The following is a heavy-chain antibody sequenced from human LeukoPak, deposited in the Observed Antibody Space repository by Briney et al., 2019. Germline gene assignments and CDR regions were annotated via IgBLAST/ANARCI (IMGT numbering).Heavy chain of an antibody. D-gene: IGHD2-15*01. CDR1: GFTFNTYW. V-gene: IGHV3-7*03. J-gene: IGHJ2*01. Sequence: GGSLRLSCAASGFTFNTYWMSWVRQAPGKGLEWVANIKQDGSEKYYVDSVKGRFTISRDNAKNSLYLQMNSLRAEDTAVYYCAKYGGGSYRYWYFDLWGRGTLVTVSS. CDR2: IKQDGSEK. CDR3: AKYGGGSYRYWYFDL.